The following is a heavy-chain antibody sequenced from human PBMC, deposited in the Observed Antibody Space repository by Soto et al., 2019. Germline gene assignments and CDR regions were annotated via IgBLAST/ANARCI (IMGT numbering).Heavy chain of an antibody. J-gene: IGHJ6*02. CDR1: GGTFSSYA. V-gene: IGHV1-69*13. CDR3: ARVRLENYYYYGMDV. CDR2: IIPIFGTA. Sequence: SVEVSCKASGGTFSSYAIRWVRQAPGQGLEWMGGIIPIFGTANYAQKFQGRVTITADESTSTAYMELSSLRSEDTAVYYCARVRLENYYYYGMDVWGQGTTVTVSS.